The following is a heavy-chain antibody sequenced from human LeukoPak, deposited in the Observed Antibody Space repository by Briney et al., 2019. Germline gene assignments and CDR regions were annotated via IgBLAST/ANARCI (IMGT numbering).Heavy chain of an antibody. CDR3: ARRPGETYDSSGYYPYYYCMDV. CDR2: ISSVRSPL. J-gene: IGHJ6*02. D-gene: IGHD3-22*01. V-gene: IGHV3-48*02. CDR1: GFTFSSYS. Sequence: GGSLRLSCAASGFTFSSYSMNWVRQAPGKGLEWVSYISSVRSPLYYADSVKGRFTISRDNAKNSLYLQMNSLRDEDTAVYYCARRPGETYDSSGYYPYYYCMDVWGQGTTVPVCS.